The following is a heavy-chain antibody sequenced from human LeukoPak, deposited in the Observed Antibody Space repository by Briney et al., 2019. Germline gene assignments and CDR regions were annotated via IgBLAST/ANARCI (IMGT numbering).Heavy chain of an antibody. CDR3: TTEYSSGYHVDY. CDR2: IRSKANSYAT. J-gene: IGHJ4*02. Sequence: PGGSLRLSCAASGFTFSGPAMHWVRQASGKGLEWVGRIRSKANSYATAYAASVKGRFTISRDDSKNTAYLQINSLKTEDTAVYYCTTEYSSGYHVDYWGQGTLVTVSS. D-gene: IGHD5-18*01. CDR1: GFTFSGPA. V-gene: IGHV3-73*01.